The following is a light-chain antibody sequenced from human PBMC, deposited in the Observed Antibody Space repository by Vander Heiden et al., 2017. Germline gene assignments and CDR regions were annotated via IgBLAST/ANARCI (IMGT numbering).Light chain of an antibody. J-gene: IGLJ2*01. CDR3: CSYAGSRVV. CDR1: SSAVGGYNY. CDR2: DVS. V-gene: IGLV2-11*01. Sequence: QSALTQPRSVSGSPGQSVTISCTGTSSAVGGYNYVSWYQQHPGKAPKLMIYDVSKRPSGGPDRFSGSKSGNTASLTISGLQAEDEADYYCCSYAGSRVVFGGGTKLTVL.